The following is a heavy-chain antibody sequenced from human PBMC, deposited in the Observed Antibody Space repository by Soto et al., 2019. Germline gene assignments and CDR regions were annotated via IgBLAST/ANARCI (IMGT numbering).Heavy chain of an antibody. J-gene: IGHJ4*02. Sequence: GGSLRLSCAASGFTFSSYAMSWVRQAPGKGLEWVSAISGSGGSTYYADSVKGRFTISRDNSKNTLYLQMDSLRAEDTAVYYCAKVSRDSSGWYGPYYFDYWGQGTLVTVSS. CDR3: AKVSRDSSGWYGPYYFDY. D-gene: IGHD6-19*01. CDR1: GFTFSSYA. V-gene: IGHV3-23*01. CDR2: ISGSGGST.